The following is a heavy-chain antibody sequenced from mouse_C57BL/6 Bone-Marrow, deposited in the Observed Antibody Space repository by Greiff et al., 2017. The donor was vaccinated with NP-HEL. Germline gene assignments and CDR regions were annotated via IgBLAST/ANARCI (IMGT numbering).Heavy chain of an antibody. D-gene: IGHD2-5*01. CDR2: IWTGGGT. Sequence: VQRVESGPGLVAPSQSLSITCTVSGFSLTSYAISWVRQPPGKGLEWLGVIWTGGGTNYNSALKSRLSISKDNSKSQVFLKMNSLQTDDTARYYCARMGAYYSNYGAMDYWGQGTSVTVSS. CDR3: ARMGAYYSNYGAMDY. V-gene: IGHV2-9-1*01. CDR1: GFSLTSYA. J-gene: IGHJ4*01.